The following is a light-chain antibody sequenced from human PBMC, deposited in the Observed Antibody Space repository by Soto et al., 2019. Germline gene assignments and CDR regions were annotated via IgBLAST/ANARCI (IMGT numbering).Light chain of an antibody. Sequence: EIVCTQSPDTLSLSPGEGATLSCMASHDVSVSLVWYRQRPGQSPRLLIHDASNRATGIAPRFRGSGSGTDFTLTISSVEPEDFAVYICQQRSNWPPTFGQGTRLEI. J-gene: IGKJ5*01. V-gene: IGKV3-11*01. CDR3: QQRSNWPPT. CDR1: HDVSVS. CDR2: DAS.